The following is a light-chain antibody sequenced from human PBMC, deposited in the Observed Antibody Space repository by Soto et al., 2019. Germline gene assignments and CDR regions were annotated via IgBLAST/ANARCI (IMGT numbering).Light chain of an antibody. CDR1: QSVNRKY. V-gene: IGKV3-20*01. CDR2: GAS. Sequence: EIVLTQSPGTLSLSPGERATLSCRASQSVNRKYLAWYQQKPGQAPRLVIFGASNRATGLPDRFSGSGSGTDFTLTISRLEPEDFAFYYCHHYGSSFGGGTKVEIK. J-gene: IGKJ4*01. CDR3: HHYGSS.